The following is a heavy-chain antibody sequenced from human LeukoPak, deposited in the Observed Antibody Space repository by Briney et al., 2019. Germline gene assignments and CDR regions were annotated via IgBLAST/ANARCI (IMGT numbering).Heavy chain of an antibody. CDR2: IYYSGST. D-gene: IGHD3-10*01. V-gene: IGHV4-59*01. CDR3: ARGLTYYYGSGSSDEGWFDP. J-gene: IGHJ5*02. CDR1: GGSISSYY. Sequence: SETLSLTCTVSGGSISSYYWSWIRQPPGKGLEGIGYIYYSGSTNYNPSLKSRVTISVDTSKNQFSLKLSSVTAADTAVYYCARGLTYYYGSGSSDEGWFDPWGQGTLVTVSS.